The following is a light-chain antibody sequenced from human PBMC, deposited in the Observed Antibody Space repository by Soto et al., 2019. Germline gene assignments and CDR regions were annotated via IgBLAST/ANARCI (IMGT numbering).Light chain of an antibody. CDR3: QQYNSYPYT. CDR2: KAS. V-gene: IGKV1-5*03. J-gene: IGKJ3*01. CDR1: QSVSSW. Sequence: DIQMTQSPSTLSASIGDRVTITCRASQSVSSWLAWYQQKPGEAPTLLIYKASSLAIGVPSMFSGSGSGTEFTLTISSLQPDEFATYYCQQYNSYPYTFGPGTKVDIK.